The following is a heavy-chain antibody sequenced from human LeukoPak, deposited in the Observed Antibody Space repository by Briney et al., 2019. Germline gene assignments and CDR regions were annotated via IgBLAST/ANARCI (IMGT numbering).Heavy chain of an antibody. D-gene: IGHD3-3*01. CDR1: GXSISSYY. J-gene: IGHJ4*02. CDR3: ARHRSGSFDS. V-gene: IGHV4-34*01. Sequence: PSETLSLTCTVSGXSISSYYGSWIRQSPGKGLEWIGEMNHSGSTNYNPSLKSRVTISVDTSKNQLSLRLSSVTAADTAVYYCARHRSGSFDSWGQGTLVTVSS. CDR2: MNHSGST.